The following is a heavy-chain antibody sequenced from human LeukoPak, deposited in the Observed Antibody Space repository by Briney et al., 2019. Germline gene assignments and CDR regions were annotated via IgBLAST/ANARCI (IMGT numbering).Heavy chain of an antibody. J-gene: IGHJ4*02. CDR2: INHSGST. V-gene: IGHV4-34*01. CDR1: GGSFSGYY. D-gene: IGHD1-1*01. CDR3: ATGRYNWKLRY. Sequence: PSETLSLTCAVYGGSFSGYYWSWIRQPPGKGLEWIGEINHSGSTNYNPSLKSRVTISVDTSKNQFSLKLSSVTAADTAVYYCATGRYNWKLRYWGQGTLVTVSS.